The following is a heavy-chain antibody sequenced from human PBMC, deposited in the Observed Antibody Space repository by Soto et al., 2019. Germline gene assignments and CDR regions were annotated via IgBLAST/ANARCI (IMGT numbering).Heavy chain of an antibody. CDR3: ARGGSYSSSWDAFDI. D-gene: IGHD6-13*01. J-gene: IGHJ3*02. CDR1: GGTFSRYA. CDR2: IIPIFGTA. V-gene: IGHV1-69*13. Sequence: ASMKVSCKASGGTFSRYAISWVRQAPGQGLEWMGGIIPIFGTANYAQKFQGRVTITADESTSTAYMDLSSLRSEDTAVYYCARGGSYSSSWDAFDIWGQGTMVTVSS.